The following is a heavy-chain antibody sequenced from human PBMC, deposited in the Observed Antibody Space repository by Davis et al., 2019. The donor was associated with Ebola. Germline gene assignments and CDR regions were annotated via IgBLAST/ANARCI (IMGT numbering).Heavy chain of an antibody. Sequence: GGSLRLSCAASGFTLSDYYMSWIRQAPGKGLEWVSSIRSSDTTIYYSDPVKGRFTVSRDNAKNSLFLQMNSLRAEDTAVYYCARRRDGYNYDYGMDVWGQGTTATVSS. V-gene: IGHV3-11*01. CDR2: IRSSDTTI. CDR3: ARRRDGYNYDYGMDV. J-gene: IGHJ6*02. D-gene: IGHD5-24*01. CDR1: GFTLSDYY.